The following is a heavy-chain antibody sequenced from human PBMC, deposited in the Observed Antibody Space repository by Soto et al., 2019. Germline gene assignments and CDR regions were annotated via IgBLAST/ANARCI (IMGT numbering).Heavy chain of an antibody. Sequence: EVQLLESGGGLVQPGGSLRLSCAASGFTFSNYAMKWVLQAPGKGLEWVSAISGSGGSTYYADSVKGRFTVSRDNSKSTLYLQMNSLRAEDTAGYYCAQWAVYGDRLGWGQGTLVSVAS. J-gene: IGHJ4*02. CDR1: GFTFSNYA. CDR2: ISGSGGST. D-gene: IGHD4-17*01. V-gene: IGHV3-23*01. CDR3: AQWAVYGDRLG.